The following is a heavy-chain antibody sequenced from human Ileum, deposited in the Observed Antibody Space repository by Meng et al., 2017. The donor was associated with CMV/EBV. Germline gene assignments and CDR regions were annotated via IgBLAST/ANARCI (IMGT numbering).Heavy chain of an antibody. CDR3: AKILISSWGYFDY. CDR1: GFSFTTYG. Sequence: GESLKISCAASGFSFTTYGMHWVRQAPGKGLEWVAFIRDNGNTKYYSDSVKGRFTISIDNAENMLYLQMNSLRPEDTAVYHCAKILISSWGYFDYWGQGKLVTVSS. D-gene: IGHD6-13*01. J-gene: IGHJ4*02. CDR2: IRDNGNTK. V-gene: IGHV3-30*02.